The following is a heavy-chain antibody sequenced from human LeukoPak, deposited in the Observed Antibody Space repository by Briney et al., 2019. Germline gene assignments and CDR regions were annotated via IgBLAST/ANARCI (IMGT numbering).Heavy chain of an antibody. D-gene: IGHD5-24*01. CDR1: GGSISSYY. V-gene: IGHV4-59*12. CDR2: IYYSGST. J-gene: IGHJ4*02. CDR3: ARDGEMGTIENYFDY. Sequence: SETLSLTCIDSGGSISSYYWSWIRQPPGKGLEWVGYIYYSGSTNYNPSLKSRVTISVDTSKNQFSLKLSSVTAADTAVYYCARDGEMGTIENYFDYWGQGTLVTVSS.